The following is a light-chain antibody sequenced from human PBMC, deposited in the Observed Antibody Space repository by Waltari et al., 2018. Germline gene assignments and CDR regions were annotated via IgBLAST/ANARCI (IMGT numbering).Light chain of an antibody. CDR2: DVS. CDR3: SSQSSNDVVL. CDR1: SNDVGGYNS. V-gene: IGLV2-14*01. J-gene: IGLJ2*01. Sequence: QSALTQPASVSGSPGQSVTIFCAGTSNDVGGYNSVSWYQEHPGQAPRVIIYDVSDRPSGVFDRFSGSKSGNTASLTISGLQAEDEADYYCSSQSSNDVVLFGGGTKLTVL.